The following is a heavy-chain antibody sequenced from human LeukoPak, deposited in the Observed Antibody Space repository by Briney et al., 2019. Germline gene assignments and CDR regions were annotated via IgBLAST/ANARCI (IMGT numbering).Heavy chain of an antibody. D-gene: IGHD3-10*01. CDR1: GGSVGSDNSY. Sequence: PSETLSLTCTVSGGSVGSDNSYWNWIRQPAGKGLEWIGRIYADGSSTYNPPLKSRVTILVDTSKNQFSLRLSSMTAADTAVYYCARGYYYRTWGLGTLVTVSS. V-gene: IGHV4-61*02. CDR3: ARGYYYRT. CDR2: IYADGSS. J-gene: IGHJ4*02.